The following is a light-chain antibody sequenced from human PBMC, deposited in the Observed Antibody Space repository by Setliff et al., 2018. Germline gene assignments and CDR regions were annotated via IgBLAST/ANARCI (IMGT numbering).Light chain of an antibody. CDR3: SSYTSLSTRV. Sequence: QSVLTQPASVSGSPGQSITISCTGTSSDVGDYKYVSWYQQLPGKAPKLIIFEVSNRPSGIPNRFSGSKSGNTASLSISGLQAEDEADYYCSSYTSLSTRVVGTGTK. J-gene: IGLJ1*01. V-gene: IGLV2-14*01. CDR1: SSDVGDYKY. CDR2: EVS.